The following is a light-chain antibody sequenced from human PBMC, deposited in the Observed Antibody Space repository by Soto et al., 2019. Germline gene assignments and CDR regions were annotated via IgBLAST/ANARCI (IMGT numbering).Light chain of an antibody. CDR2: KAS. CDR1: QSISIW. Sequence: DIQMTQSPSTLSASVGDRVTITCRASQSISIWLAWYQQKPGKAPKILIYKASSLESGVPSRFSGSGPGTEFTLTISSLQSEDFAVYYCQQYNSWPWTFGQGTKVDI. V-gene: IGKV1-5*03. CDR3: QQYNSWPWT. J-gene: IGKJ1*01.